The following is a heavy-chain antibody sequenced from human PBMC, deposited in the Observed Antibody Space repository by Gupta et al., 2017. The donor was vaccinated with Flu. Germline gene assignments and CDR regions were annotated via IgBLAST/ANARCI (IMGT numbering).Heavy chain of an antibody. Sequence: QVQLQQWGAGLLKPSETLSLTCGVYGGSFSGYYWSWIRQPPGKGLEWIAEITHSGSTNYTPSLKSRVTISVDTSNNQFSLKVSSVTAADTAVYYCAKGRRTGYSFVSYMDVWGKGTTVTVSS. CDR2: ITHSGST. CDR3: AKGRRTGYSFVSYMDV. CDR1: GGSFSGYY. D-gene: IGHD5-18*01. J-gene: IGHJ6*03. V-gene: IGHV4-34*01.